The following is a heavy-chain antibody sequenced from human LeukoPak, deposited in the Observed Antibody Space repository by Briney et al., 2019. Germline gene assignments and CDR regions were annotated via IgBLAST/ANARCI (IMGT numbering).Heavy chain of an antibody. CDR3: ARASSGYYWDFDY. V-gene: IGHV4-39*01. D-gene: IGHD3-22*01. CDR1: GDSMSSYNYF. J-gene: IGHJ4*02. Sequence: SETLSLTCTVSGDSMSSYNYFWGWIRQPPGKGLEWVGSIYYRGNTYYNPSLKSRVTLSADTSKNQFSLKVTSVTAADTAMYYCARASSGYYWDFDYWGQGALVTVSS. CDR2: IYYRGNT.